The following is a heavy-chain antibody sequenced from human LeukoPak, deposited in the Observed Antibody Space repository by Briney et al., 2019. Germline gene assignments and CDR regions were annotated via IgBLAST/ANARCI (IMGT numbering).Heavy chain of an antibody. CDR2: ISWNSGSI. CDR3: AKAPEGDYWYFDL. D-gene: IGHD2-21*01. V-gene: IGHV3-9*01. Sequence: VGEALKKNLEWVSGISWNSGSIGYADSVKGRFTISRDNAKNSLYLQMNSLRDEDTALYYCAKAPEGDYWYFDLWGRGTLVTVSS. J-gene: IGHJ2*01.